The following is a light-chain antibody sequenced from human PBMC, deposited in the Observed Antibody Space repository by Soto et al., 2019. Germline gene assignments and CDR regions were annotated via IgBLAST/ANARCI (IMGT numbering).Light chain of an antibody. J-gene: IGLJ2*01. CDR3: CSYAGTYSPV. CDR1: SSDVGAYNF. V-gene: IGLV2-11*01. Sequence: QSVLTQPPSVSGSPGQSVTISCTGTSSDVGAYNFVSWYQQYPGKAPKLIIFDVSARPSGVPDRFSGSKSGNMASLTISGLQADDEADYYCCSYAGTYSPVLGGGTKVTVL. CDR2: DVS.